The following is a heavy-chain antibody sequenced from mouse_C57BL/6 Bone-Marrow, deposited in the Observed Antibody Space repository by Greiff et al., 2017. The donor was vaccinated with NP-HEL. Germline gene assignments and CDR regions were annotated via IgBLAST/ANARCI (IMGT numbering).Heavy chain of an antibody. V-gene: IGHV5-4*03. J-gene: IGHJ4*01. CDR1: GFTFSSYA. CDR3: ARGLYYYGSSSYAMDY. D-gene: IGHD1-1*01. CDR2: ISDGGSYT. Sequence: EVKLVESGGGLVKPGGSLKLSCAASGFTFSSYAMSWVRQTPEKRLEWVATISDGGSYTYYPDNVKGRFTISRDNANNNLYLQMSHLKSEDTAMYYCARGLYYYGSSSYAMDYWGQGTSVTVSS.